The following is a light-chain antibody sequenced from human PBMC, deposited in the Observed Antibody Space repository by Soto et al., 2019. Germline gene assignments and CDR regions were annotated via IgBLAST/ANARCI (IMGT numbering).Light chain of an antibody. V-gene: IGKV1-39*01. CDR1: PSIRSY. CDR3: QQSYSTPWT. J-gene: IGKJ1*01. Sequence: DIQMTQSPSSLSASVGDRVTITCRASPSIRSYLYWYQQKPGKAPKLLIYAASSLQSGVPSRFSGSGSGTDFTLTISMLQPEDFGTYYCQQSYSTPWTFGQGTKVEIK. CDR2: AAS.